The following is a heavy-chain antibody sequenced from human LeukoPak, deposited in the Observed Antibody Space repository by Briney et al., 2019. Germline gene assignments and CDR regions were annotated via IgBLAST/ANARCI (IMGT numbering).Heavy chain of an antibody. V-gene: IGHV4-34*01. CDR3: ARDGQGGGYGP. CDR1: GGSFSAYF. J-gene: IGHJ4*02. Sequence: PSQTLSLTCALYGGSFSAYFWSWIRQPPGKGLKWIGEINHSGSTDYNPALKSRVNISVDTSTNQFSLRLSSVTAADTAVYFCARDGQGGGYGPWSQGTLVTVSS. D-gene: IGHD4-17*01. CDR2: INHSGST.